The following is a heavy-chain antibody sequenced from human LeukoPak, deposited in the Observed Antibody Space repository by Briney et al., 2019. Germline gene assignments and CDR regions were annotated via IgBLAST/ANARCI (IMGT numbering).Heavy chain of an antibody. V-gene: IGHV3-30-3*01. CDR2: ISYDGSNK. D-gene: IGHD6-19*01. CDR1: GFTFSSYA. CDR3: AKDRGSGSRSFDY. Sequence: PGGSLRLSCAASGFTFSSYAMHWVRQAPGKGLGWVAVISYDGSNKYYAVSVKGRFTISRDNSKNTLYLQMNSLRAEDTAVYYCAKDRGSGSRSFDYWGQGTLVTVSS. J-gene: IGHJ4*02.